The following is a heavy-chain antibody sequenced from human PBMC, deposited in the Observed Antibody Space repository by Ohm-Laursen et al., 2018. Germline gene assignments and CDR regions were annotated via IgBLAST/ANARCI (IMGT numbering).Heavy chain of an antibody. D-gene: IGHD3-22*01. CDR1: GISFNGYA. V-gene: IGHV3-30*18. CDR3: AKDANYDTSGFYPAALDY. CDR2: ISYDGKKQ. Sequence: SLRLSCAASGISFNGYAMSWVRQAPGKGLEWVAVISYDGKKQYYGDSVRGRFTISRDNSKNTLYLQMNSLRAEDTAVYYCAKDANYDTSGFYPAALDYWGQGTLVTVSS. J-gene: IGHJ4*02.